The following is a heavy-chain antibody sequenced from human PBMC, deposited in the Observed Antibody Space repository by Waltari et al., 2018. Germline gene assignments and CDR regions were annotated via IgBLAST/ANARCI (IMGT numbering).Heavy chain of an antibody. D-gene: IGHD3-22*01. CDR1: GSTFPGYA. J-gene: IGHJ4*02. CDR2: INPKNGDT. CDR3: LRDSSGSHFDY. Sequence: LVQSGAEVKKPGASVKVSCKASGSTFPGYAILWVRQAPGQGLEWMGRINPKNGDTHYAQKFQGRVAMTTDTSTNTAFMELHSLRSDDTAVYYCLRDSSGSHFDYWGQGTLVTVSS. V-gene: IGHV1-2*06.